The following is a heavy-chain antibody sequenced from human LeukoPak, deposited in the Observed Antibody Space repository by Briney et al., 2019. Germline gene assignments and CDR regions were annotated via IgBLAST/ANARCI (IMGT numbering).Heavy chain of an antibody. V-gene: IGHV1-2*06. CDR3: ARAGLKSYYHDSSGSGPGDY. CDR1: GYTFTGYY. CDR2: INPNSGGT. J-gene: IGHJ4*02. Sequence: GASVKVSCKASGYTFTGYYMHWVRQAPGQGLEWMGRINPNSGGTNYAQKFQGRVTMTRDTSISTAYMELSRLRSDDTAVYYCARAGLKSYYHDSSGSGPGDYWGQGTLVTVSS. D-gene: IGHD3-22*01.